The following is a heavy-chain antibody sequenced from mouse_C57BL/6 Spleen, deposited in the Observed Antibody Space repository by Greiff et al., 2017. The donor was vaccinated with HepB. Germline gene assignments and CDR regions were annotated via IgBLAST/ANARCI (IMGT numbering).Heavy chain of an antibody. J-gene: IGHJ4*01. CDR3: AIEGFITTVVATWDYAMDY. CDR2: IHPSDSDT. V-gene: IGHV1-74*01. Sequence: VQLQQPGAELVKPGASVKVSCKASGYTFTSYWIHWVKQRPGQGLEWIGRIHPSDSDTNYNQKFKGKATLTVDKSSSTAYMQLSSLTSEDSAVYYCAIEGFITTVVATWDYAMDYWGQGTSVTVSS. CDR1: GYTFTSYW. D-gene: IGHD1-1*01.